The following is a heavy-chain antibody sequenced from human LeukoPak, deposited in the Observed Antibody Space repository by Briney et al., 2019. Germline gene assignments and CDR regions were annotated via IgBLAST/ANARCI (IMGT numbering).Heavy chain of an antibody. D-gene: IGHD6-13*01. CDR3: AKDPGQQFPGLPDYYMDV. J-gene: IGHJ6*03. Sequence: SGGSLRLSCAASGFTFDDYAMHWVRQAPGKGLEWVSGISWNSGSIGYADSVKSRFTISRDNAKNSLYLQMNSLRAEDTALYYCAKDPGQQFPGLPDYYMDVWGKGTTVTISS. CDR1: GFTFDDYA. CDR2: ISWNSGSI. V-gene: IGHV3-9*01.